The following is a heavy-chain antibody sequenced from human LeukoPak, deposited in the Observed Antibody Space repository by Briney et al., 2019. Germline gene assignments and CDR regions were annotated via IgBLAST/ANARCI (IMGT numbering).Heavy chain of an antibody. V-gene: IGHV4-59*01. CDR3: ARAFSLNWFDP. CDR1: GGSISTYY. Sequence: SETLSLTCTVSGGSISTYYWNWIRQPPGKGLEWTGYIYYSGRTNYNPSLKSRVTMSLDTSKNQFSLSLTSVTAADTAVYYCARAFSLNWFDPWGQGALVTVSP. D-gene: IGHD2/OR15-2a*01. J-gene: IGHJ5*02. CDR2: IYYSGRT.